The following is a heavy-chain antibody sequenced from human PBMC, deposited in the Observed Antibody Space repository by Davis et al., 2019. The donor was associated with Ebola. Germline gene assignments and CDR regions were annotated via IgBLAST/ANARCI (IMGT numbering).Heavy chain of an antibody. J-gene: IGHJ5*02. D-gene: IGHD2-15*01. V-gene: IGHV4-4*02. CDR1: GGSISSSNW. CDR2: IYHSGST. CDR3: ARDGGYCSGGSCYSSP. Sequence: MPSETLSLTCAVSGGSISSSNWWSWVRQPPGKGLEWIGEIYHSGSTNYNPSLKSRVTISVDKSKNQFSLKLSSVTAADTAVYYCARDGGYCSGGSCYSSPWGQGTLVAVSS.